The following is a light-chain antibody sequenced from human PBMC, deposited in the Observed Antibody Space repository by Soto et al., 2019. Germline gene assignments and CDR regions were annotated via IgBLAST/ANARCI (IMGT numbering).Light chain of an antibody. CDR2: DNN. J-gene: IGLJ1*01. V-gene: IGLV1-40*01. CDR1: SSNIGAGYN. CDR3: QSYDSSVTGYV. Sequence: LTQPPSVSGAPGQRVTISCTGSSSNIGAGYNVHWYQQVPGTAPKLLIFDNNNRPSGVPDRFSGSKSGTSASLAITGLQAEDEADYYCQSYDSSVTGYVFGTGTKVTVL.